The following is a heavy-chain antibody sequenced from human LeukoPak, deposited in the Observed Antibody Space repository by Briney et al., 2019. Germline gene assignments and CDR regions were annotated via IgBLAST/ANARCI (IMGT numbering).Heavy chain of an antibody. CDR2: IYSGGST. J-gene: IGHJ4*02. CDR3: ASGPSGYHNT. Sequence: GGSLRLSCAASEFSVGSSYMTWVRQAPGKGLEWVSLIYSGGSTYYADSVKGRFTISRDNSKKTLYLQMNSLRAEDTAVYYCASGPSGYHNTGGQGTLVTVSS. CDR1: EFSVGSSY. V-gene: IGHV3-66*01. D-gene: IGHD5-12*01.